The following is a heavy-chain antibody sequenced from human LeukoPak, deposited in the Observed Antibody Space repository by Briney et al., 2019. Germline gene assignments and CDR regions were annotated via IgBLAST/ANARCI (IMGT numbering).Heavy chain of an antibody. Sequence: GGSLRLSCAASGFTFSGYWMHWVRQAPGKGLVWVSRINSDGSSTSYADSVKGRFTISRDNAKNTLYLQMNSLRAEDTAVYYCASDAITKDAFDIWGQGTMVTVSS. CDR3: ASDAITKDAFDI. V-gene: IGHV3-74*01. D-gene: IGHD3-3*01. CDR1: GFTFSGYW. CDR2: INSDGSST. J-gene: IGHJ3*02.